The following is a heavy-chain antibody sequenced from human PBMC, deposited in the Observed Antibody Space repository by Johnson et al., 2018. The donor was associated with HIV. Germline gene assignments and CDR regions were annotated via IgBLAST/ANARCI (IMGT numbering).Heavy chain of an antibody. Sequence: VQLVESGGGVVQPGRSLRLSCAVSGFTFSSYGMHWVRRAPGKGLEWVSVIYSGGSTFYADSVKGRFTISRDNSKNTLYLQMNSLRAEDTAVYYCARDGTSRGGAFDIWGQGTMVTVSS. CDR3: ARDGTSRGGAFDI. CDR2: IYSGGST. J-gene: IGHJ3*02. V-gene: IGHV3-NL1*01. D-gene: IGHD6-13*01. CDR1: GFTFSSYG.